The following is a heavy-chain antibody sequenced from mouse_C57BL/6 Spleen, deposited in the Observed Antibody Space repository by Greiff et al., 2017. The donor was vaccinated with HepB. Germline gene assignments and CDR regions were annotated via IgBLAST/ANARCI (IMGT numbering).Heavy chain of an antibody. CDR2: INPSTGGT. V-gene: IGHV1-42*01. D-gene: IGHD2-5*01. CDR1: GYSFTGYY. CDR3: ARPAYYSNHFAY. J-gene: IGHJ3*01. Sequence: VQLQQSGPELVKPGASVKISCKASGYSFTGYYMNWVKQSPEKSLEWIGEINPSTGGTTYNQKFKAKATLTVDKSSSTAYMQLKSLTSEDSAVYYCARPAYYSNHFAYWGQRTLVTVSA.